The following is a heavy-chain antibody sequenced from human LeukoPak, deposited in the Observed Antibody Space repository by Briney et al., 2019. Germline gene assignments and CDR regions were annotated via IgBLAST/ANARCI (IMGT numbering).Heavy chain of an antibody. D-gene: IGHD1-26*01. Sequence: GGSLRLSCAPSGFTFSESTMHWVRQRSGKGLEWVGRIRTKPKSYATEYAASVKGRFTISRDNSKNAAYLQMNSLKTEDTAVYYCTRGGYGGNYYGIDYWGQGTLVTVSS. CDR2: IRTKPKSYAT. J-gene: IGHJ4*02. V-gene: IGHV3-73*01. CDR1: GFTFSEST. CDR3: TRGGYGGNYYGIDY.